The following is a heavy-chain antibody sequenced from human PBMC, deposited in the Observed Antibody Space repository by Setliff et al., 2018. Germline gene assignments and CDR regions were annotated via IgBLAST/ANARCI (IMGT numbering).Heavy chain of an antibody. CDR1: GFTFSSYS. CDR3: AGPLTYFYDTSGKDV. Sequence: TGGSLRLSCATSGFTFSSYSMNWVRQAPGKGLEWVSYISSSSSSIYYADSVKGRFTISRDNGKNSLFLQMSSLRAEDTAVYYCAGPLTYFYDTSGKDVWGKGTTVTVSS. J-gene: IGHJ6*04. D-gene: IGHD3-22*01. CDR2: ISSSSSSI. V-gene: IGHV3-48*01.